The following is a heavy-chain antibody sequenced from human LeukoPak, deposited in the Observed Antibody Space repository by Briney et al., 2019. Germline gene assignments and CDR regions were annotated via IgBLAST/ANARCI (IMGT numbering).Heavy chain of an antibody. V-gene: IGHV3-15*07. Sequence: GGSLRLSCAASGFTFSDAWMNWVRQAPGKGLEWAGRIKRKTDGGTTDYAAPVKGRFTISRDDSKSTLYLQMNSLKTEDTAVYYCTTGNWGPYWGQGTLVTVSS. J-gene: IGHJ4*02. CDR3: TTGNWGPY. CDR1: GFTFSDAW. D-gene: IGHD7-27*01. CDR2: IKRKTDGGTT.